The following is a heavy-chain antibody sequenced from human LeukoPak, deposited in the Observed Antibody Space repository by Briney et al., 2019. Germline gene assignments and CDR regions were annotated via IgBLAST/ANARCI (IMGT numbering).Heavy chain of an antibody. V-gene: IGHV3-21*01. CDR1: GFTFDRYS. CDR2: ISSSGDYI. J-gene: IGHJ6*03. D-gene: IGHD3-10*01. Sequence: GGSLRLSCVASGFTFDRYSMNWVRQAPGKGLEWVAYISSSGDYIYYADSLKGRFTISRENAKNSLYLQMNNVRAEDMAVYYCAKGLGSLVAGGMDVWGKGTTVTVSS. CDR3: AKGLGSLVAGGMDV.